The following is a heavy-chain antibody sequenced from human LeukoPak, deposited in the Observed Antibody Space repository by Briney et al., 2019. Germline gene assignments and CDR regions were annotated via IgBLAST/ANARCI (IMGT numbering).Heavy chain of an antibody. V-gene: IGHV4-34*01. CDR3: ARSGQQLVRSRYFDL. CDR1: GGSFSGYY. J-gene: IGHJ2*01. CDR2: INHSGST. D-gene: IGHD6-13*01. Sequence: SETLSLTCVVYGGSFSGYYWSWIRQPPGKGLEWIGEINHSGSTNYNPSLKSRVTISVDTSKNQFSLKLSSVTAADTAVYYCARSGQQLVRSRYFDLWGRGTLVTVSS.